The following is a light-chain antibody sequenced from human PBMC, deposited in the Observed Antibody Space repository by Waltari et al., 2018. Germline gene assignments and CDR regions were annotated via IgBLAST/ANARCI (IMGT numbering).Light chain of an antibody. CDR2: NNN. CDR3: AGWHDSLNGAV. J-gene: IGLJ2*01. Sequence: QSVLTQPPSASGTPGQRVTISCSGSNSNIGSNTVNWYQHLPGTAPNLLIYNNNQRPSGVPDRLSGSKAGTSASLAISGLLSEDGADYYCAGWHDSLNGAVFGGGTKLTVL. V-gene: IGLV1-44*01. CDR1: NSNIGSNT.